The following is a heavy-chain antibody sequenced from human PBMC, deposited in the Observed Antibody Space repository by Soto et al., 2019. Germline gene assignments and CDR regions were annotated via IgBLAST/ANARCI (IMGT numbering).Heavy chain of an antibody. Sequence: SETLSLTCTVSGGSINGYYWTWIRQTPGKGLEWIGNIYFSGSTKYNPSLQSRVTISVDTSKKQFSLRLTSVTPADTAVYYCTREVATPNNWFDHWGQGTLVTVSS. CDR2: IYFSGST. J-gene: IGHJ5*02. CDR3: TREVATPNNWFDH. V-gene: IGHV4-59*01. CDR1: GGSINGYY.